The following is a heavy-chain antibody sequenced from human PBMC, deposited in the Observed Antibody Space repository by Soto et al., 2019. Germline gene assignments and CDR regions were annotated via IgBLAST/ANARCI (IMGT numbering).Heavy chain of an antibody. Sequence: SETLSLTCTVSGGSISSGGYYWSWIRQHPGKGLEWIGYIYYSGSTYYNPSLKSRVTISVDTSKNQFSLKLSFVTAADTAVYYCARASKMADFDYWGQGTLVTVS. CDR3: ARASKMADFDY. V-gene: IGHV4-31*03. CDR1: GGSISSGGYY. D-gene: IGHD6-19*01. J-gene: IGHJ4*02. CDR2: IYYSGST.